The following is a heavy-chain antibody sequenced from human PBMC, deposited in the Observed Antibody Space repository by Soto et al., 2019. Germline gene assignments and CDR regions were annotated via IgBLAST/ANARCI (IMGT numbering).Heavy chain of an antibody. Sequence: LSLTCTVSNGSITNFHWSWIRQPPGKGLEWIGYIYFSGSTNYNPSLKSRVTMSIDTSKNEFSLKLISVTAADTAAYYCAAYDSEGYFDYWGQGALVTVYS. V-gene: IGHV4-59*01. CDR3: AAYDSEGYFDY. CDR1: NGSITNFH. D-gene: IGHD3-9*01. J-gene: IGHJ4*02. CDR2: IYFSGST.